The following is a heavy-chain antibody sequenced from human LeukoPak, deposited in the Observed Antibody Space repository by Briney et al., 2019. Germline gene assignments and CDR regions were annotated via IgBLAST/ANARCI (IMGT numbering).Heavy chain of an antibody. CDR3: ARGLILAYCGGDCYSSYYFDY. D-gene: IGHD2-21*02. CDR2: IYYSGTT. V-gene: IGHV4-39*07. J-gene: IGHJ4*02. Sequence: SETLSLTCNVSDGSISSSPYYWGWIRQPPGKGLEWIGSIYYSGTTYYNPSLKSRVTISVDTSKNQFSLKLSSVTAADTAVYYCARGLILAYCGGDCYSSYYFDYWGQGTLVTVSS. CDR1: DGSISSSPYY.